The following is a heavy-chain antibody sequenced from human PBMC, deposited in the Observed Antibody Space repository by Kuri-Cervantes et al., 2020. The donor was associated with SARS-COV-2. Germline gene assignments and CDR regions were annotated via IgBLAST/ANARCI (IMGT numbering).Heavy chain of an antibody. J-gene: IGHJ6*02. CDR3: ARVDIVVVTAIRHYYYGMDV. CDR1: GGSISSYY. CDR2: IYRSGST. V-gene: IGHV4-59*01. D-gene: IGHD2-21*02. Sequence: ESLKISCTVSGGSISSYYWSWIRQPPGKGLEWIGYIYRSGSTNYNPSLNSRVTMSVDTSKNQFSLKLSSVTAADTAVYYCARVDIVVVTAIRHYYYGMDVWGQGITVTVSS.